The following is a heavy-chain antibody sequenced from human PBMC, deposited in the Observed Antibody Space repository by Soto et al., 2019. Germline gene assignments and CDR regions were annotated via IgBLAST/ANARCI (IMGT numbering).Heavy chain of an antibody. CDR1: GFTFSDYS. J-gene: IGHJ4*01. CDR2: ISGSGWST. V-gene: IGHV3-23*01. Sequence: EVHLLESGGDLVQPGGSQRLSCAASGFTFSDYSMSWVRQAPGKGLEWVSGISGSGWSTYYADSVRGRFTISRDNSKNTLFFQMNSLRAEDTAVYFFARSLGDRWNRDFFHYWGHGTLVAVSS. CDR3: ARSLGDRWNRDFFHY. D-gene: IGHD3-16*01.